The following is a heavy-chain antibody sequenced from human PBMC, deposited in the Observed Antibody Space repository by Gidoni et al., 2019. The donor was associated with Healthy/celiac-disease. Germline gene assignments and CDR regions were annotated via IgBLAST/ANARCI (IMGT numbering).Heavy chain of an antibody. V-gene: IGHV5-51*01. CDR2: NYPGDSDT. Sequence: EVQLVQSGAAVQQPGESLQISCKRSGYSFTSYWIRWVRRMPGIGLKWMGINYPGDSDTRYSPSFQGQVTIAADKSISTAYLQWSGLKASDTAMYYCAKGPDFDYWGQGTLVTVSS. J-gene: IGHJ4*02. CDR1: GYSFTSYW. CDR3: AKGPDFDY.